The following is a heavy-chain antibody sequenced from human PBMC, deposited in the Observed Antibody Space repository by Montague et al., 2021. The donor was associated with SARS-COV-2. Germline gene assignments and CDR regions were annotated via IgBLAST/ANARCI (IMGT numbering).Heavy chain of an antibody. V-gene: IGHV4-39*07. Sequence: SETLSLTCTVSGGSISSSSYYWGWIRQPPGKGLEWIGSIYYSGSTYYNPSLKSRVTISVDTSKNQFSLKLSSVTAADTAVYYCARDLWVWLSVEGSCDYWGQGTLVTVS. J-gene: IGHJ4*02. CDR3: ARDLWVWLSVEGSCDY. D-gene: IGHD1-26*01. CDR2: IYYSGST. CDR1: GGSISSSSYY.